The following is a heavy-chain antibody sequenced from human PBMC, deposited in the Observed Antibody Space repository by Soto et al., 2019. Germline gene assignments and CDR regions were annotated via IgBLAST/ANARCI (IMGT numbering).Heavy chain of an antibody. CDR2: IYYSGST. CDR1: GDSVSSSPYY. V-gene: IGHV4-61*01. Sequence: SETLSLTCTVSGDSVSSSPYYWSWIRQPPGKELEWIGHIYYSGSTNYNPSLKSRVTILVDTSKNQISLRLSSVSAADSAGYFWATINTPYYFAYGGRGTLVPVP. D-gene: IGHD2-2*02. CDR3: ATINTPYYFAY. J-gene: IGHJ4*02.